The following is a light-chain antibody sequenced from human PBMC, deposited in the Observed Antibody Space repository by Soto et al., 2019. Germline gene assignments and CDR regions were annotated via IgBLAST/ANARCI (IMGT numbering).Light chain of an antibody. CDR2: ENN. V-gene: IGLV1-40*01. CDR1: SSNIGAGYE. CDR3: QSYDISLRGYV. J-gene: IGLJ1*01. Sequence: QSVLTQPPSVSEAPGQRVTISCTGSSSNIGAGYEAHWYQQVPGTAPNLLIYENNNRPSGVPDRFSGSKSGPSASLAITGLQAEDEAEYCCQSYDISLRGYVFGTGTKVTVL.